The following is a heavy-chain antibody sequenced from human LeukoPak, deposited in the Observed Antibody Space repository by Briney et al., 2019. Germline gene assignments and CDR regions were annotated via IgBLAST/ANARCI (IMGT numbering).Heavy chain of an antibody. J-gene: IGHJ4*02. CDR1: GYSISTGYY. Sequence: SETLSLTCTVSGYSISTGYYWDWIRQPPGKGLEWIGTFYHGGSTYYNPSLKSRVTISVDTSKNQFSLNLTSVTAADTAVYYCARAMSIAARLRTIFDYWGQGTLVTVSS. CDR3: ARAMSIAARLRTIFDY. V-gene: IGHV4-38-2*02. CDR2: FYHGGST. D-gene: IGHD6-6*01.